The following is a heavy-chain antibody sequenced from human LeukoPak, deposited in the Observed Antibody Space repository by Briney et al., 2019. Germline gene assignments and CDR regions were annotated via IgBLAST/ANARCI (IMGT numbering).Heavy chain of an antibody. CDR2: ISAYNGNA. J-gene: IGHJ4*02. Sequence: ASVKVSCKAPGYTFTSYGISWVRQAPGQGLEWMGWISAYNGNANYAQKLQGRVTMTTDTSTSTAYMELRSLRSDDTAVYYCASSRVTYYDILTGYYRGGYFDYWGQGTLVTVSS. D-gene: IGHD3-9*01. CDR1: GYTFTSYG. CDR3: ASSRVTYYDILTGYYRGGYFDY. V-gene: IGHV1-18*01.